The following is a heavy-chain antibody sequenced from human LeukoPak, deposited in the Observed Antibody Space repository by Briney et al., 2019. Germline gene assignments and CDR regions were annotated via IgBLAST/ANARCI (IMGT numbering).Heavy chain of an antibody. CDR1: GFTFSSYS. J-gene: IGHJ4*02. Sequence: PGGSLRLSCAASGFTFSSYSMNWVRQAPGKGLEWVSSISSSSYIYYADSVKGRFTVSRDNAKNSLYLQMNSLRAEDTAVYYCARDLIRLTYQLPSPSRELDYWGQGTLVTVSS. CDR3: ARDLIRLTYQLPSPSRELDY. V-gene: IGHV3-21*01. CDR2: ISSSSYI. D-gene: IGHD2-2*01.